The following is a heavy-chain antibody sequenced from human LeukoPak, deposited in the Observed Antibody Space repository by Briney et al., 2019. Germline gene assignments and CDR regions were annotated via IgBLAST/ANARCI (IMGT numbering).Heavy chain of an antibody. Sequence: PGGTLRLSCAASGFTFSSYPMSWVRQALGKGLEWVSGMSGSGGDTYYADSVKGRFTISRDNSKNTLYLQMNSLRAEDTAVYYCAKSGYSYVTYWGQGTLVTVSS. CDR1: GFTFSSYP. J-gene: IGHJ4*02. D-gene: IGHD5-18*01. V-gene: IGHV3-23*01. CDR3: AKSGYSYVTY. CDR2: MSGSGGDT.